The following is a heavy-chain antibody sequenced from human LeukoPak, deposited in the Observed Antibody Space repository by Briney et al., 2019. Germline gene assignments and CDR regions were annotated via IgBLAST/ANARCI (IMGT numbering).Heavy chain of an antibody. CDR3: ARDCSRRDARGWFDP. J-gene: IGHJ5*02. Sequence: SETLSLTCTVSGGSISSGGYYWSWIRQPPGKGLEWIGYIYHSGSTYYNPSLKSRVTISVDTSKNQFSLKLSSVTAADTAVYYCARDCSRRDARGWFDPWGQGTLVTVSS. D-gene: IGHD6-13*01. CDR2: IYHSGST. V-gene: IGHV4-30-2*01. CDR1: GGSISSGGYY.